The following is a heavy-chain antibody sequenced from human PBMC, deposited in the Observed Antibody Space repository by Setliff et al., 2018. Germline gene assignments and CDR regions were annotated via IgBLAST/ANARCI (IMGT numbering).Heavy chain of an antibody. CDR2: INAGNGNT. CDR1: GYAFTSYA. V-gene: IGHV1-3*01. Sequence: ASVKVSCKASGYAFTSYAMHWVRQAPGQRLEWMGWINAGNGNTKYSQKFQGRVTITRDTSASTAYMELSSLRSEDTAVYYCGRQQLAYYYYYYGMDVWGQGTTVTVSS. D-gene: IGHD6-13*01. CDR3: GRQQLAYYYYYYGMDV. J-gene: IGHJ6*02.